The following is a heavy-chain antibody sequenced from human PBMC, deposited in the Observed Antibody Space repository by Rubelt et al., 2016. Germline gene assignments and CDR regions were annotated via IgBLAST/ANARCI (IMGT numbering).Heavy chain of an antibody. CDR3: ARLRGGTDY. D-gene: IGHD3-10*01. CDR1: GGSFSGYY. Sequence: QVQLQQWGAGLLKPSETLSLTCAVYGGSFSGYYWSWIRQPPGKGLEWTGSIYYTGTTNYNPSLKSRVTISVNTSKNQFSLKLTSVTAADTAVYYCARLRGGTDYWGQGTLVTVSS. J-gene: IGHJ4*02. CDR2: IYYTGTT. V-gene: IGHV4-34*11.